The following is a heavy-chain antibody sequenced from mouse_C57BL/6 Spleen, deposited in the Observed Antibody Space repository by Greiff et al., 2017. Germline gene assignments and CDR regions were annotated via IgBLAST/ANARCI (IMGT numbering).Heavy chain of an antibody. J-gene: IGHJ3*01. D-gene: IGHD1-1*01. V-gene: IGHV5-17*01. Sequence: EVQLVESGGGLVKPGGSLKLSCAASGFTFSDYGMHWVRQAPEKGLEWVAYISSGSSTIYYADTVKGRFTISRDNAKNTLFLQMTSLRSEDTARYYCARADYYGSSRAWFAYWGQGTLVTVSA. CDR1: GFTFSDYG. CDR2: ISSGSSTI. CDR3: ARADYYGSSRAWFAY.